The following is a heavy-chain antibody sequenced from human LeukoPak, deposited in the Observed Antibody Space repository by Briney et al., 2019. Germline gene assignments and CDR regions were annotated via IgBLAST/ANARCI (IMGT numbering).Heavy chain of an antibody. CDR1: GFTFTNYA. CDR2: VSYDGTDT. J-gene: IGHJ4*02. V-gene: IGHV3-30*09. D-gene: IGHD4-17*01. CDR3: AGERTVTIDY. Sequence: GGSLRLSCAASGFTFTNYAMNWVRQAPGKGLEWVATVSYDGTDTSYADSVKGRFAIFRDNSKNTLYLQMNSLRTEDTAVYYCAGERTVTIDYWGQGTLVTVSS.